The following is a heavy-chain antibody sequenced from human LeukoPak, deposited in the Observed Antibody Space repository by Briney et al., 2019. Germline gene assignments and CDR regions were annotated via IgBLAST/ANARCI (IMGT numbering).Heavy chain of an antibody. J-gene: IGHJ4*02. Sequence: ASVKVSCKASGYTFTSYGISWVRQAPGQGLEWMGWISAYNGNTNYAQKPQGRVTMTTDTSTSTAYMELRSLRSDDTAVYYCARVPIWGAAVSSLDYWGQGTLVTVSS. CDR3: ARVPIWGAAVSSLDY. CDR2: ISAYNGNT. CDR1: GYTFTSYG. D-gene: IGHD6-13*01. V-gene: IGHV1-18*01.